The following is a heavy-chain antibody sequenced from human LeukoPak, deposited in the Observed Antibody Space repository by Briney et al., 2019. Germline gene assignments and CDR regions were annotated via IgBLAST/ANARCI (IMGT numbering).Heavy chain of an antibody. CDR3: AREDSSGWFSAY. V-gene: IGHV3-33*01. Sequence: GRSLRLSCAASGFTFSGHGMHWIRQAPGKGLEWVAVIWHDGSKQLYADSVKGRFSISRDDSTSTLYLQVNSLRAEDTAVYYCAREDSSGWFSAYWGQGTLVTVSS. J-gene: IGHJ4*02. CDR1: GFTFSGHG. D-gene: IGHD6-19*01. CDR2: IWHDGSKQ.